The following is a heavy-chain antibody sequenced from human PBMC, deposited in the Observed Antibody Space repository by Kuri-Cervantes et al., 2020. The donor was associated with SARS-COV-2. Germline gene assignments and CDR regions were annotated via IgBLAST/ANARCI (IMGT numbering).Heavy chain of an antibody. CDR3: ARDWGRDGYNPFDY. V-gene: IGHV1-3*01. Sequence: ASVKVSCKASGYTFTSYAMHWVRQAPGQRLEWMGWINAGNGNTKYSQKFQGRVTITRDTSASTAYMELSSLRSEDTAVYYCARDWGRDGYNPFDYWGQGTLVTVSS. J-gene: IGHJ4*02. CDR2: INAGNGNT. CDR1: GYTFTSYA. D-gene: IGHD5-24*01.